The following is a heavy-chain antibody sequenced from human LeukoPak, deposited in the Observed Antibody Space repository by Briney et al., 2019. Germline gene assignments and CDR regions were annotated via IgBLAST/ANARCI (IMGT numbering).Heavy chain of an antibody. Sequence: ASVKVSCKASGYTFTSYGISWVRQAPGQGLEWMGWISAYNGNTNYAQKLQGRVTMTTDTSTSTAYMELRSLRSDDTAVYYCARDASSRVDSSTFFHYYYGMDVWGQGTTVTVSS. J-gene: IGHJ6*02. CDR2: ISAYNGNT. D-gene: IGHD2-2*01. CDR3: ARDASSRVDSSTFFHYYYGMDV. V-gene: IGHV1-18*01. CDR1: GYTFTSYG.